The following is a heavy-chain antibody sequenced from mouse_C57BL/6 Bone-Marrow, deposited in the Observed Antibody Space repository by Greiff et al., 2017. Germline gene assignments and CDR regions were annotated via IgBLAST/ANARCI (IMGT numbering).Heavy chain of an antibody. CDR2: ISSGGSYT. CDR1: GFTFSSYG. J-gene: IGHJ2*01. Sequence: EVKLQESGGDLVKPGGSLKLSCAASGFTFSSYGMSWVRQTPDKRLEWVATISSGGSYTYYPDSVKGRFTISRDNAKNTLYLQMSSLKSEDTAMYYCARHGGATGTYYFDYWGQGTTLTVSS. D-gene: IGHD4-1*01. V-gene: IGHV5-6*01. CDR3: ARHGGATGTYYFDY.